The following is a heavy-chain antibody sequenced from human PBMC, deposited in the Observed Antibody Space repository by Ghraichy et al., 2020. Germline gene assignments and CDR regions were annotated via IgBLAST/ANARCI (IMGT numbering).Heavy chain of an antibody. CDR1: GFTFGSYT. J-gene: IGHJ4*02. V-gene: IGHV3-23*01. D-gene: IGHD2-15*01. CDR3: ARVSSGGSIIAGYFDY. CDR2: VSVSGGSI. Sequence: GGSLRLSCAASGFTFGSYTMRWVRQAPGEGLEWVSAVSVSGGSIYYADSVKGRFTISRDNSKNTLYLQMNSLRAEDTAVYYCARVSSGGSIIAGYFDYWGQGTLVTVSS.